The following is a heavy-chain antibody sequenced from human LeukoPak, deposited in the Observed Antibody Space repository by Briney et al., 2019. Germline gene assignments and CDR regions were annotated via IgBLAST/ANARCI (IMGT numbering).Heavy chain of an antibody. CDR3: ARENYRFGGFAWYFDY. CDR1: GFTFSSYG. CDR2: IWYDGSNK. Sequence: PGGSLRLSCAASGFTFSSYGMPWVRQAPGKGLEWVAVIWYDGSNKYYADSVKGRFTISRDNSKNTLYLQMNSLRAEDTAVYYCARENYRFGGFAWYFDYWGQGTLVTVSS. D-gene: IGHD3-10*01. J-gene: IGHJ4*02. V-gene: IGHV3-33*01.